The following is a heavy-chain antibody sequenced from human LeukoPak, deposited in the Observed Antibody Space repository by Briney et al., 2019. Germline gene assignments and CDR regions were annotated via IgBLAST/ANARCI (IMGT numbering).Heavy chain of an antibody. Sequence: SETLSLTCTVSGGSISSYYWSWIRQPAGKGLEWIGRVYTSGSTNYNPSLKSRVTISVDTSKNQFSLKLSSVTAADTAVYYCAREPGSHYDILTGYYMSAFDYWGQGTLVTVSS. D-gene: IGHD3-9*01. CDR2: VYTSGST. V-gene: IGHV4-4*07. J-gene: IGHJ4*02. CDR1: GGSISSYY. CDR3: AREPGSHYDILTGYYMSAFDY.